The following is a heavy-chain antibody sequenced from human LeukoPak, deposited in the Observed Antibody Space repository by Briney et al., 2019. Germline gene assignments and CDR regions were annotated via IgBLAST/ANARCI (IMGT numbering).Heavy chain of an antibody. CDR2: ISSSSSYI. D-gene: IGHD1-7*01. J-gene: IGHJ4*02. Sequence: GGSLRLSCAASGFTFSSYAMTWVRQAPGKGLEWVSSISSSSSYIYYADSVKGRFTISRDNAKNTLYLQMSSLRVEDTAVYYCARVTSLTGTIFDSWGQGTLVTVSS. CDR3: ARVTSLTGTIFDS. CDR1: GFTFSSYA. V-gene: IGHV3-21*01.